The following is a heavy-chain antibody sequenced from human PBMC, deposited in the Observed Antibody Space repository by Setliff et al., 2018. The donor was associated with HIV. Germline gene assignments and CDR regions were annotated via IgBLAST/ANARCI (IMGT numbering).Heavy chain of an antibody. D-gene: IGHD3-10*01. CDR3: ARGRLLWSGSYYYYYMDV. V-gene: IGHV3-72*01. CDR1: GFTFSDHY. J-gene: IGHJ6*03. CDR2: SRNKANSYTT. Sequence: LRLSCAASGFTFSDHYMDWVRQAPGKGLEWVGRSRNKANSYTTEYAASVKGRFTISRDDSKNSLYLQMNSLKTEDTAVYYCARGRLLWSGSYYYYYMDVWGKGTTVTVSS.